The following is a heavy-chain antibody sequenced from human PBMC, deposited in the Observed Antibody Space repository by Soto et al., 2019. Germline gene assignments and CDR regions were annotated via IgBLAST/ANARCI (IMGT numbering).Heavy chain of an antibody. D-gene: IGHD3-22*01. Sequence: SVKVSCKASGGTFSSYAISWVRQAPGQGLEWMGGIIPIFGTANYAQKFQGRVTITADESTSTAYMELSSLRSEDTAVYYCARELHDSSGYYPYYYYGMDVWGQGTTVTVSS. J-gene: IGHJ6*02. CDR2: IIPIFGTA. V-gene: IGHV1-69*13. CDR1: GGTFSSYA. CDR3: ARELHDSSGYYPYYYYGMDV.